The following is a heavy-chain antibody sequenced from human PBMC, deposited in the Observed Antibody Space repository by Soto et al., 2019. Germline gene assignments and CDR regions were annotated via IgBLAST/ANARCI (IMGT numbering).Heavy chain of an antibody. Sequence: ASVKVSCKASGYTFTSYGISWVRQAPGQGLEWMGWISGYNGNTNLAQKVQGRVTMTIDTSTYTAYMELRSLTSDDTAKYYCAKNGQPPYYYYGMDVWGQGTTVTSP. J-gene: IGHJ6*02. D-gene: IGHD2-8*01. CDR3: AKNGQPPYYYYGMDV. CDR1: GYTFTSYG. CDR2: ISGYNGNT. V-gene: IGHV1-18*01.